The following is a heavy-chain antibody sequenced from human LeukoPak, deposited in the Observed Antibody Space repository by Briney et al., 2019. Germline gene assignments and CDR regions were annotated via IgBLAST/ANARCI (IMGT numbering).Heavy chain of an antibody. Sequence: SETLSLTCTVSGGSISSYYWSWIRQPPGKGLEWIGYIYYSGSTNYNPSLKSRVTISVDTSKNQFSLKLSSVTAADTAVYYCARESYGGSWFDPWGQGTLVTVSS. CDR1: GGSISSYY. V-gene: IGHV4-59*01. J-gene: IGHJ5*02. D-gene: IGHD3-10*01. CDR3: ARESYGGSWFDP. CDR2: IYYSGST.